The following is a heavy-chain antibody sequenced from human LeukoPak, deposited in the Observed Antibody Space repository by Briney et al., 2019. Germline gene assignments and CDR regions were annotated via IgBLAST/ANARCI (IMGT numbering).Heavy chain of an antibody. D-gene: IGHD1-26*01. CDR1: GYTFTSYD. V-gene: IGHV1-8*01. CDR3: ARGGQWEPYYYGMDV. Sequence: ASVKVSCKASGYTFTSYDINWVRQATGQGLEWMGWMNPNSGNTGYAQKFQGRVTMTRNTSISTAHMELSSLRSEDTAVYYCARGGQWEPYYYGMDVWGQGTTVTVSS. J-gene: IGHJ6*02. CDR2: MNPNSGNT.